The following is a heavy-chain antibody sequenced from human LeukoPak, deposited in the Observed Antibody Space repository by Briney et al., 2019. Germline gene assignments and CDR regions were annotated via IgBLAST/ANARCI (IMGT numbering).Heavy chain of an antibody. J-gene: IGHJ3*02. D-gene: IGHD5-12*01. V-gene: IGHV4-59*01. CDR1: GGSISRYY. CDR2: IYYSGSI. Sequence: SETLSLTCTISGGSISRYYWSWIRQPPGKGLEWIAYIYYSGSINYNPSLKSRVTISVDTSDNQISLKLSSVTAADAAVYYCARTGYSGGAIWGQGTMVTVSS. CDR3: ARTGYSGGAI.